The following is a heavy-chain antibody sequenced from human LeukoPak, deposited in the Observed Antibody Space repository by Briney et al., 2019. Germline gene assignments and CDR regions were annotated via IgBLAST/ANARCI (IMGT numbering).Heavy chain of an antibody. D-gene: IGHD6-6*01. J-gene: IGHJ4*02. CDR2: IIPIFGTA. CDR3: AQSKGIAARPHNVPQWAYYFDY. V-gene: IGHV1-69*05. Sequence: ASVKVSCKASGGTFSSYAISWVRQAPGQGLEWMGGIIPIFGTANYAQKFQGRVTITTDESTSTAYMEPSSLRSEDTAVYYCAQSKGIAARPHNVPQWAYYFDYWGQGTLVTVSS. CDR1: GGTFSSYA.